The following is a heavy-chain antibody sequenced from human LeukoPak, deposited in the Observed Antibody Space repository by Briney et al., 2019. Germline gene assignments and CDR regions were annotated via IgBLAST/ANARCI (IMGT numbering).Heavy chain of an antibody. CDR3: AKDPNFYYCMDV. V-gene: IGHV3-23*01. CDR2: IRGSGETT. CDR1: GFPFSAYA. J-gene: IGHJ6*03. Sequence: GGSLRLSCVASGFPFSAYAMSWVRQAPGKGLEWVSGIRGSGETTYYAESVKGRFTIQRDNSKNTLYLQMNSLRAEDTALYYCAKDPNFYYCMDVWGKGTTVTISS.